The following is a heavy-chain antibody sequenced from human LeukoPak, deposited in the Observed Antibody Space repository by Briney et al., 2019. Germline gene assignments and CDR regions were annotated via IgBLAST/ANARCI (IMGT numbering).Heavy chain of an antibody. CDR3: ARGGDYDILTGEGYFDY. Sequence: GGSLRLSCAASGFTVSSSYMSWVRQAPGKGLEWVSVIYSGGSTYYADSVKGRFTISRDNSKNTLYLQMNSLRAEDTAVYYCARGGDYDILTGEGYFDYWGQGTLVTVSS. CDR2: IYSGGST. J-gene: IGHJ4*02. CDR1: GFTVSSSY. D-gene: IGHD3-9*01. V-gene: IGHV3-53*01.